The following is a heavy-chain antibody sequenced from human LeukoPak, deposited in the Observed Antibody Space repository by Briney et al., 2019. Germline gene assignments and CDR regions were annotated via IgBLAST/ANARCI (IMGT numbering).Heavy chain of an antibody. D-gene: IGHD3-22*01. V-gene: IGHV4-59*01. CDR1: GGSINNYY. CDR2: ASHSGST. Sequence: PLETLSLTCTVSGGSINNYYWSWIRQPAGKGLEWIGYASHSGSTNSSPSLKSRVSISVDTSKNQISLKLSSVTAADTAVYYCARDTFYHDNSDYSEDVFDSWGQGTMVTVSS. J-gene: IGHJ3*02. CDR3: ARDTFYHDNSDYSEDVFDS.